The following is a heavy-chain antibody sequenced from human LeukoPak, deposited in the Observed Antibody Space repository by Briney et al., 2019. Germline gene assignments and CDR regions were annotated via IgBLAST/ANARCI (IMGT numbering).Heavy chain of an antibody. D-gene: IGHD5-12*01. Sequence: GGSLRLSCAASGFSFDDSAMHWVRQTPGKGLDWLCLISGDGGDTFYADSVKGRFTISRDNAKNTLYLQMNSLRAEDTAVYFCARDRGYTQDYWGQGTLVTVSS. CDR1: GFSFDDSA. V-gene: IGHV3-43*02. J-gene: IGHJ4*02. CDR3: ARDRGYTQDY. CDR2: ISGDGGDT.